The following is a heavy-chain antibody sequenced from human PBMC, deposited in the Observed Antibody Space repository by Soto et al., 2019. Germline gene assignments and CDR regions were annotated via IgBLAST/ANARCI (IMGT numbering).Heavy chain of an antibody. D-gene: IGHD3-22*01. CDR3: VSPEGYYDSSGYTLDY. CDR1: GDSISSSTYY. J-gene: IGHJ4*02. Sequence: QVQLQESGPGLVKPSETLSLTCTVSGDSISSSTYYWGWIRQPPGKGLEWIGSMFYSGNTYYNPSLKSRVTLSIDTSKHQFSLKLNSVTAADTAVYYCVSPEGYYDSSGYTLDYWGQGTLVTVSS. V-gene: IGHV4-39*01. CDR2: MFYSGNT.